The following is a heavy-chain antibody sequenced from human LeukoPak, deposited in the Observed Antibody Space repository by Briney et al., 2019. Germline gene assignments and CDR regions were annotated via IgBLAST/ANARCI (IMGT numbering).Heavy chain of an antibody. J-gene: IGHJ5*02. V-gene: IGHV3-23*01. CDR3: ALRSWFDP. CDR1: GITFSSYG. CDR2: ISHTGGSP. Sequence: GGSLRLSCAASGITFSSYGMSWVRQVPGKGLEWVSSISHTGGSPYYADSVKGRFTVSRDNSKNTLYLQMNSLRADDTAVYYCALRSWFDPWGQGTLVTVPS.